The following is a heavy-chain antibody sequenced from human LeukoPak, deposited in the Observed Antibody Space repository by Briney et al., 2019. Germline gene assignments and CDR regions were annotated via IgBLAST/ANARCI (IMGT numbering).Heavy chain of an antibody. D-gene: IGHD5-12*01. V-gene: IGHV4-4*07. CDR2: LHPSGAT. CDR1: GSSISGYY. J-gene: IGHJ4*02. CDR3: ARAGGYLLYFDS. Sequence: PSETLSLTCTVSGSSISGYYWNWIRQPAGKGLEWIGRLHPSGATNYNPSLKSRITMSLDTSKNQFSLKLSSVTTADTAVYYCARAGGYLLYFDSWGQGTLATVSS.